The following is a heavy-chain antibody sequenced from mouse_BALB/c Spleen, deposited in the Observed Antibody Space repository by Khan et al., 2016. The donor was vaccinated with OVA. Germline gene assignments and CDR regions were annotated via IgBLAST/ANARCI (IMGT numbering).Heavy chain of an antibody. CDR1: GFTFSNYA. Sequence: EVELVESGGGLVQPGGSLKLSCEGSGFTFSNYAMSWVRQTPEKRLEWVASISSGGNTYYSDSVKGRFTISRDNARNILYLQFSSLRSEDTAMYYCARDYWFTYWGQGTLVTVSA. J-gene: IGHJ3*01. D-gene: IGHD2-4*01. V-gene: IGHV5-6-5*01. CDR3: ARDYWFTY. CDR2: ISSGGNT.